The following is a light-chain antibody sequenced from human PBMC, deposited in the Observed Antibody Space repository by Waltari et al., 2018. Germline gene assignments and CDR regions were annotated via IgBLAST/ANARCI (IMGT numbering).Light chain of an antibody. Sequence: EIVLTQSPGTLSLSPGERATLSCRASRSVGRTLAWYQQKRGQAPRLIIYGASTRATGIPDRFSGSGSGTDFSLTISRLEPEDFAVYYCQHYVRLPATFGQGTKVEIK. CDR2: GAS. CDR3: QHYVRLPAT. CDR1: RSVGRT. V-gene: IGKV3-20*01. J-gene: IGKJ1*01.